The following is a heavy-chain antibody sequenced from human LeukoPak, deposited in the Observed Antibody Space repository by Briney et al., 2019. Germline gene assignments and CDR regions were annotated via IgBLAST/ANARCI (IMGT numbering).Heavy chain of an antibody. Sequence: PGGSLRLSCAASGFAFSTYWMTWVRQAPGKGLEWVANIKQDGSEKYYVDSVKGRFTISRDNAKNSLYLQMNSLRAEDTAVYFCARYNSAYSSPPWGQGTLVTVSS. V-gene: IGHV3-7*03. D-gene: IGHD3-22*01. CDR2: IKQDGSEK. J-gene: IGHJ5*02. CDR3: ARYNSAYSSPP. CDR1: GFAFSTYW.